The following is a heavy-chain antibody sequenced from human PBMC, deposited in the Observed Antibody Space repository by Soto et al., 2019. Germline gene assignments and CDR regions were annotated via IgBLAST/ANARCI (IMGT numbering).Heavy chain of an antibody. V-gene: IGHV3-23*01. Sequence: GGSLRLSCAASGFTFSSYAMSWVRQAPGKGLEWVSGISGSGGSTYYADSVKGRSTISRDNSKNTLYLQMNSLRAEDTAVYYCAKVAGDYVWGSYRYTKSKYYFDYWGQGTLVTVSS. J-gene: IGHJ4*02. CDR1: GFTFSSYA. CDR2: ISGSGGST. D-gene: IGHD3-16*02. CDR3: AKVAGDYVWGSYRYTKSKYYFDY.